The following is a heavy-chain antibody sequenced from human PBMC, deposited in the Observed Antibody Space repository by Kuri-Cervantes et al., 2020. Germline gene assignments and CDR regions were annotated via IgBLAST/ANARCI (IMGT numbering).Heavy chain of an antibody. J-gene: IGHJ4*02. CDR1: GGSFSGYY. CDR3: ARINTRPPRGFY. CDR2: INHSGST. V-gene: IGHV4-34*01. Sequence: SETLSLTCAVYGGSFSGYYWSWIRQPPGKGLEWIGEINHSGSTNYNPSLKSRVTISVDTSKNQFSLKMSSVTAADTAVYYCARINTRPPRGFYWGQGTLVTVSS. D-gene: IGHD3-22*01.